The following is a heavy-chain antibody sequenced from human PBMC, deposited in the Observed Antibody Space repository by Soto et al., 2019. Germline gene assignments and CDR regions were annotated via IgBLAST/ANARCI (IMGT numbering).Heavy chain of an antibody. Sequence: QVQLVQSGAGVKKPGASVKVSCKASGYTFTSYYMHWVRQAPGQGLEWMGIINPSGGSTSYAQKFQGRVTMTRDTSTSTVYMELSSLRSEDTAVYYCARDGVVVPAAILTLGFDPWGQGTLVTVSS. D-gene: IGHD2-2*01. CDR2: INPSGGST. V-gene: IGHV1-46*01. CDR3: ARDGVVVPAAILTLGFDP. J-gene: IGHJ5*02. CDR1: GYTFTSYY.